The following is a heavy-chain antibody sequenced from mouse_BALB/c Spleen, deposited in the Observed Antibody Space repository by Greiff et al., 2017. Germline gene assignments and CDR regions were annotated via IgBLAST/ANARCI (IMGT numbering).Heavy chain of an antibody. J-gene: IGHJ2*01. D-gene: IGHD1-1*01. CDR1: GYAFTSYN. CDR2: IDPYNGGT. Sequence: EVKLMESGPELVKPGASVKVSCKASGYAFTSYNMYWVKQSHGKSLEWIGYIDPYNGGTSYNQKFKGKATLTVDKSSSTAYMHLNSLTSEDSAVYYCARGYYGSSPGFDYWGQGTTLTVSS. CDR3: ARGYYGSSPGFDY. V-gene: IGHV1S135*01.